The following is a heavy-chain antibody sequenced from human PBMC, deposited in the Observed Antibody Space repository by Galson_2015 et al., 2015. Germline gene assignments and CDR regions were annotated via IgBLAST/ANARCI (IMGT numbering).Heavy chain of an antibody. CDR2: ISYDGRNK. J-gene: IGHJ4*02. D-gene: IGHD5-12*01. CDR1: GFTFNSYA. CDR3: AKGDSGGWANDY. Sequence: SLRLSCAASGFTFNSYAMHWVRQAPGKGLEWVAVISYDGRNKYYADSVKGRFTISRDSSRHTLYLQMNSLIIEDTAVYYCAKGDSGGWANDYWGQGTLVTVSS. V-gene: IGHV3-30*18.